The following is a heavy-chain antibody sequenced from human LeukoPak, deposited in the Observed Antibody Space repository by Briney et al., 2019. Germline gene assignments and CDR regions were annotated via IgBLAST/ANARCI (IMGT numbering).Heavy chain of an antibody. CDR3: AKEGRGGYCSGGSCYSLSVPDY. V-gene: IGHV3-30*18. CDR1: GFTFSSYG. D-gene: IGHD2-15*01. Sequence: RSGGPLRLSCAASGFTFSSYGMHWVRQAPGKGLEWVAVISYDGSNKYYADSVKGRFTISRDNSKNTLYLQMNSLRAEDTAVYYCAKEGRGGYCSGGSCYSLSVPDYWGQGTLVTVSS. J-gene: IGHJ4*02. CDR2: ISYDGSNK.